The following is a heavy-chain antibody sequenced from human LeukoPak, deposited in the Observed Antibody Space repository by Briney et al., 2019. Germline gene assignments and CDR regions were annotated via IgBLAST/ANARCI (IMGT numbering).Heavy chain of an antibody. V-gene: IGHV4-61*02. CDR2: IYTSGST. CDR3: ARGGELLNY. CDR1: GCSVSSGDYY. Sequence: SETLSLTCTVSGCSVSSGDYYWTWIRQPAGKGLEWIGRIYTSGSTSYSPSLKSRVTISLDTSKNQFSLRLSSVTAADTAVYYCARGGELLNYLGQGTLVTVSS. J-gene: IGHJ4*02. D-gene: IGHD1-7*01.